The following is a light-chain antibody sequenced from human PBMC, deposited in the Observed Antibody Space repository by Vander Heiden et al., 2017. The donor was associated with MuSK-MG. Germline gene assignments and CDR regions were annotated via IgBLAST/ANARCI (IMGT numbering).Light chain of an antibody. CDR3: QQRNNRPT. CDR2: DAS. J-gene: IGKJ4*02. CDR1: QSISSY. Sequence: EVVLTQSPATLSLSAGERVTITCRASQSISSYLAWYQQKPGQAPRLLIYDASSWATGIPARFSGSGSGTDFTLTISSLQPEDFAVYYCQQRNNRPTFGEGTKVEIK. V-gene: IGKV3-11*01.